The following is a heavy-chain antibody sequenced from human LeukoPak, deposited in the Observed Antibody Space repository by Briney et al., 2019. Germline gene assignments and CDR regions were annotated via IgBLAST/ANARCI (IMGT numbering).Heavy chain of an antibody. D-gene: IGHD6-13*01. V-gene: IGHV5-51*01. J-gene: IGHJ2*01. Sequence: GESLKISCKGSGYSFTSCWIGWVRQMPGKGLEWMGIIYPGDSDTRYSPSFQGQVTISADKSISTAYLQWSSLKASDTAMYYCARLGIAAAARGVGYFDLWGRGTLVTVSS. CDR3: ARLGIAAAARGVGYFDL. CDR2: IYPGDSDT. CDR1: GYSFTSCW.